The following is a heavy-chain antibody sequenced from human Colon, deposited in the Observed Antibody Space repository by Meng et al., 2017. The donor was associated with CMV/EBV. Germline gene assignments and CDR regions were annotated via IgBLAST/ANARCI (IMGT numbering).Heavy chain of an antibody. Sequence: GGSLRLSCKASGYNFIDYWIGWVRQVPGKGLEWMGIIYPADSDTRYSPSFEGQVTMSVDKSITTAYLQWNSLNTSDTAMYFCARRGALGQFTFDPWGQGTLVTVSS. CDR1: GYNFIDYW. V-gene: IGHV5-51*01. CDR2: IYPADSDT. J-gene: IGHJ5*02. CDR3: ARRGALGQFTFDP. D-gene: IGHD7-27*01.